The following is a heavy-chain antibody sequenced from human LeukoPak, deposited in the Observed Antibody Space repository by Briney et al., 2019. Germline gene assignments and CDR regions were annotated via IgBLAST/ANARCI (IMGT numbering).Heavy chain of an antibody. Sequence: ASVKVSCKASGYTFTGYYMHWVREAPGQGLEWMGWINPNSGGTNYAQKFQGRVTMTRDTSISTAYMELSRLRSDDTAVYYCATDKEVVPSATYFDYWGQGTLVTVSS. D-gene: IGHD2-2*01. J-gene: IGHJ4*02. CDR2: INPNSGGT. CDR1: GYTFTGYY. V-gene: IGHV1-2*02. CDR3: ATDKEVVPSATYFDY.